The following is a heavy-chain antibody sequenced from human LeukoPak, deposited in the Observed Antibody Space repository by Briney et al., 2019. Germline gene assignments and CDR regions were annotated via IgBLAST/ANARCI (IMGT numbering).Heavy chain of an antibody. V-gene: IGHV3-21*01. CDR2: ISSSSSYI. CDR3: AEDCGNLWFGELPYFDY. CDR1: GFTFSSYS. J-gene: IGHJ4*02. D-gene: IGHD3-10*01. Sequence: GGSLRLSCAASGFTFSSYSMNWVRQAPGKGLEWVSSISSSSSYIYYADSVKGRFTISRDNAKNSLYLQMNSLRAEDTAVYYCAEDCGNLWFGELPYFDYWGQGTLVTVSS.